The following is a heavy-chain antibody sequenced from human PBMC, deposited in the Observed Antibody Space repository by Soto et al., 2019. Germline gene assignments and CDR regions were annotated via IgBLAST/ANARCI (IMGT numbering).Heavy chain of an antibody. CDR2: ISSDGSST. D-gene: IGHD2-2*01. CDR3: ARVPYCSSSSCYSYFDS. CDR1: GFTLSNYW. J-gene: IGHJ4*02. V-gene: IGHV3-74*01. Sequence: EVRLVESGGGLVQPGGSLRLSCAASGFTLSNYWMHWARQAPGKGLVWVSRISSDGSSTNYADSVKGRFTISRDNAKNTLHLQMNTLRAEDTAVYYCARVPYCSSSSCYSYFDSWGQGTLVTVSS.